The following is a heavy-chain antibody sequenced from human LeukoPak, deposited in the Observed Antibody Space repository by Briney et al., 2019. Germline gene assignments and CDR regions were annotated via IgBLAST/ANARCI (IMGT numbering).Heavy chain of an antibody. CDR2: ISGYNGNT. Sequence: ASVKVSCKASGYTLPSYGFSWLRRALGQGFEWMGWISGYNGNTNYAQNLQGRVTMTIDTSTSTAYMELRSLRSDDTAVYYCARDPAFRGAQMEYWGQGTLVTVSS. CDR1: GYTLPSYG. D-gene: IGHD3-10*01. CDR3: ARDPAFRGAQMEY. J-gene: IGHJ4*02. V-gene: IGHV1-18*01.